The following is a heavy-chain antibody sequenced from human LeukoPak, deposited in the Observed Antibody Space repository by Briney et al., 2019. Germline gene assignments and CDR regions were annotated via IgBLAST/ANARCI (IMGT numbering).Heavy chain of an antibody. V-gene: IGHV4-34*01. CDR2: INHSGRT. J-gene: IGHJ4*02. D-gene: IGHD5-12*01. CDR3: AREFSGYDFDC. CDR1: GGSFSGYY. Sequence: SETLSLTCAVYGGSFSGYYWSWIRQSPGKGLERIGEINHSGRTNYNPSLKSRVTISVDTSKNQFSLKLSSATAADTAVYYCAREFSGYDFDCWGQGTLVTVSS.